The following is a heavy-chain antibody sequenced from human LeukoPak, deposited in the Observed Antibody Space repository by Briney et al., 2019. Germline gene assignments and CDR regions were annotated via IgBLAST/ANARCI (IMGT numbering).Heavy chain of an antibody. J-gene: IGHJ6*02. Sequence: ASVKVSSKASGYTFTSYGISWVRQAPGQGLEWMGWISAYNGNTNYAQKLQGRVTMTTDTSTSTAYMELRSLRSDDTAVYYCARGMTTVTTPLYYYYGMDVWGQGTTVTVSS. CDR2: ISAYNGNT. V-gene: IGHV1-18*01. CDR3: ARGMTTVTTPLYYYYGMDV. CDR1: GYTFTSYG. D-gene: IGHD4-17*01.